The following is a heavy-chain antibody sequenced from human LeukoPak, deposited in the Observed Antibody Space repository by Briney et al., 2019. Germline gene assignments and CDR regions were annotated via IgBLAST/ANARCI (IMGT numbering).Heavy chain of an antibody. J-gene: IGHJ4*02. CDR1: GGSISSYY. CDR2: IYYSGST. CDR3: ARAEHVSSSWYYRVGYFDY. V-gene: IGHV4-59*12. Sequence: SETLSLTCTVSGGSISSYYWSWIRQPPGKGLEWIGYIYYSGSTNYNPSLKSRVTISVDTSKNQFSLKLSSVTAADTAVYYCARAEHVSSSWYYRVGYFDYWGQGTLVTVSS. D-gene: IGHD6-13*01.